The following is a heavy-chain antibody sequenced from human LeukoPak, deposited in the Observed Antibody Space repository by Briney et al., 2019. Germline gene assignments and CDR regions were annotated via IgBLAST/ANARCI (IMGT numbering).Heavy chain of an antibody. D-gene: IGHD6-19*01. CDR3: AREGESSGWYFDY. CDR2: INDGGST. Sequence: SETLSLTCAVYGGSFTKHQWSWIRQPPGKGLEWIGAINDGGSTNYNPSLKSRVTISVDTSKNQFSLRLSSMTAADTAVYYCAREGESSGWYFDYWGQGTLVTVSS. CDR1: GGSFTKHQ. V-gene: IGHV4-34*01. J-gene: IGHJ4*02.